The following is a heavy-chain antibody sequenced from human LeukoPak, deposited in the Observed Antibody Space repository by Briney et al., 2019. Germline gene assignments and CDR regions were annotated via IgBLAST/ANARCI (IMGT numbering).Heavy chain of an antibody. V-gene: IGHV3-48*01. CDR2: ISSSSSTI. D-gene: IGHD3-10*01. CDR1: GFTFSSYS. Sequence: SGGSLRLSCAASGFTFSSYSMNWVRQAPGKGLEWVSYISSSSSTIYYADSVKGRFTISRDNAKNSLYLQMNSLRAEDTAVYYCARGKSYYGSGSNNWFDPWGQGTLVTVSS. CDR3: ARGKSYYGSGSNNWFDP. J-gene: IGHJ5*02.